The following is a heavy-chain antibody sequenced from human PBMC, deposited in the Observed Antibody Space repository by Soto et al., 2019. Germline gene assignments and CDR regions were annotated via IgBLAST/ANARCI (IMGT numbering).Heavy chain of an antibody. D-gene: IGHD3-10*01. J-gene: IGHJ4*01. CDR3: ASGSLYGSGSYLVDY. CDR2: IIPLFGTL. Sequence: ASVKVSCKASGGTFSNHLISWVRQAPGQGLEWMGTIIPLFGTLNYAQKLQGRVTLSADRSTSTAYMELSSLRSDDTAVYYCASGSLYGSGSYLVDYWGKGTLVTVSS. CDR1: GGTFSNHL. V-gene: IGHV1-69*06.